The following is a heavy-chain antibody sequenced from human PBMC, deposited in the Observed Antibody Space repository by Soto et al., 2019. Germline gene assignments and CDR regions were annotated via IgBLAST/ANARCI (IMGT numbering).Heavy chain of an antibody. CDR2: FYYSGST. D-gene: IGHD6-13*01. J-gene: IGHJ4*02. Sequence: PSETLSLTCTVSSGSISKSGYYWGWIRQPPGKGLERIGNFYYSGSTYYNPSLKSRVTISVDTSKNQFSLKLSSVTAADTAMYYCARHATTSASAPGRYWGQGTLVTVS. CDR3: ARHATTSASAPGRY. CDR1: SGSISKSGYY. V-gene: IGHV4-39*01.